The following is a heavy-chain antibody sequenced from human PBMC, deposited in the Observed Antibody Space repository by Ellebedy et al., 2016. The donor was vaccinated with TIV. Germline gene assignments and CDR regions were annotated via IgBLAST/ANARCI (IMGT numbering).Heavy chain of an antibody. D-gene: IGHD2-2*02. CDR1: GGSFNNYY. V-gene: IGHV4-34*01. CDR3: AKWTVGYCSSASCYTGDY. Sequence: MPSETLSLTCAVYGGSFNNYYWSWIRQLPGTGLEWIGEFNLAGTTNYNPSLKSRVTISVDTSKNQFSLKLNSVTAADTAVYYCAKWTVGYCSSASCYTGDYWGQGTLVTVSS. CDR2: FNLAGTT. J-gene: IGHJ4*02.